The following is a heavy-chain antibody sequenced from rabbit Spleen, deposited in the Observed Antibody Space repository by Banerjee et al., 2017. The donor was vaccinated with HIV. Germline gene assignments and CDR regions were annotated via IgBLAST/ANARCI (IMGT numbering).Heavy chain of an antibody. J-gene: IGHJ4*01. Sequence: EESGGGLVQPEGSLTLTCTASGFDLSRYWIHWVRQAPGKGLEWLARINGGSNNMPQYATWAKGRFTISKTSSTTVTLQMTSLTAADTATYFCWRQFNLWGPGTLVTVS. V-gene: IGHV1S45*01. CDR2: INGGSNNMP. CDR1: GFDLSRYW. CDR3: WRQFNL.